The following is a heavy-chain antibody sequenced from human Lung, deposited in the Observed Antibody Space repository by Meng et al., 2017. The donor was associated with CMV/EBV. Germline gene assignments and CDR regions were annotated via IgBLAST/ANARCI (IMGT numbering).Heavy chain of an antibody. J-gene: IGHJ4*02. CDR3: ARDNNWGPDY. CDR1: GYTLTAHY. D-gene: IGHD7-27*01. V-gene: IGHV1-2*02. CDR2: IHPHRGDT. Sequence: AXVXVACKASGYTLTAHYYHWVRHARGQGLEWMGWIHPHRGDTTYAQQFQGRVTLTRDTSINTGYMAMTRLTYDDTAVYYCARDNNWGPDYWGQGTLVTVSS.